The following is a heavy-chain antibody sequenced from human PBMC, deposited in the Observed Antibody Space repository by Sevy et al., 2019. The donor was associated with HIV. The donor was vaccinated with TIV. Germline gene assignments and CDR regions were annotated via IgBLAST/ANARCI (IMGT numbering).Heavy chain of an antibody. CDR2: IWYDGSSK. CDR1: GFIFSTYG. Sequence: GGSLRLSCGASGFIFSTYGMHWVRQAPGKGLEWVALIWYDGSSKHYADSVQGRFSISRDNSKNTLDLQMNSLRAEDTAVYYCLSGASIVAAGNFAYWGQGTLVTVSS. V-gene: IGHV3-33*08. J-gene: IGHJ4*02. D-gene: IGHD6-13*01. CDR3: LSGASIVAAGNFAY.